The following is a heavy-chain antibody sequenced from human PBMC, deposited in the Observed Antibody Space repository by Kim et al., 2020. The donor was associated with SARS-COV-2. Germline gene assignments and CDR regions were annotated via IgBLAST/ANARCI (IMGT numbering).Heavy chain of an antibody. CDR1: GFTFSSYS. J-gene: IGHJ3*02. Sequence: GGSLRLSCAASGFTFSSYSMNWVRQAPGKGLEWVSSISSSSSYIYYADSVKGRFTISRDNAKNSLYLQMNSLRAEDTAVYYCARGFLAEVVVITPGAFDIWGQGTMVTVSS. CDR3: ARGFLAEVVVITPGAFDI. D-gene: IGHD3-22*01. CDR2: ISSSSSYI. V-gene: IGHV3-21*01.